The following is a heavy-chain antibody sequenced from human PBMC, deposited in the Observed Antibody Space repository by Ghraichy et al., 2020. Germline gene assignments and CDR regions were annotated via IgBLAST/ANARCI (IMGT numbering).Heavy chain of an antibody. D-gene: IGHD2-21*02. V-gene: IGHV3-7*01. CDR3: ARGGGGDIIRYFGAFDI. CDR1: GFTFSSYW. J-gene: IGHJ3*02. CDR2: IKQDESEK. Sequence: GGSLRLSCAASGFTFSSYWMSWVRQAPGKGLEWVANIKQDESEKYYVDSVKGRFTISRDNAKNSLYLQVNSLRVGDTAVYYCARGGGGDIIRYFGAFDIWGQGTMVTVSS.